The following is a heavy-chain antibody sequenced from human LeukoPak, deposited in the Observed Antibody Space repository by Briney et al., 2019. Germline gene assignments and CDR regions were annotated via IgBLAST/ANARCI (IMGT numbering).Heavy chain of an antibody. J-gene: IGHJ4*02. CDR1: GFTFSSYS. D-gene: IGHD4-17*01. V-gene: IGHV3-48*04. CDR2: ISSSSTI. Sequence: TGGSLRLSCAASGFTFSSYSMNWVRQAPGKGLEWVSYISSSSTIYYADSVKGRFTISRDNAKNSLYLQMNSLRAEDTAVYYCARNDYGDYGDYWGQGTLVTVSS. CDR3: ARNDYGDYGDY.